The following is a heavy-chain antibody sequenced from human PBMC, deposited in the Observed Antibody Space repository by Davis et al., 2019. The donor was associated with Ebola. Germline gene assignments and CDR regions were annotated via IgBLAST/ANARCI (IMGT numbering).Heavy chain of an antibody. Sequence: PSETLSPTCGLYGESISGIYWTWVRQSPRKGLEWIGEISHSGRTNYTPSVKSRVRISLDTSKNQVSLNLSSVTAADAGLYSCAGIRGQWLQDWGLGTLVTVSS. V-gene: IGHV4-34*01. CDR1: GESISGIY. J-gene: IGHJ4*02. CDR3: AGIRGQWLQD. D-gene: IGHD6-19*01. CDR2: ISHSGRT.